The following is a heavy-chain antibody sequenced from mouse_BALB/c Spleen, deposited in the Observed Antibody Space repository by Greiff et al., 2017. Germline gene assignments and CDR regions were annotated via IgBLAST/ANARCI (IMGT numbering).Heavy chain of an antibody. CDR3: TRPLYDGYYSYFDV. J-gene: IGHJ1*01. D-gene: IGHD2-3*01. V-gene: IGHV6-6*02. Sequence: EVQRVESGGGLVQPGGSMKLSCVASGFTFSNYWMNWVRQSPEKGLEWVAEIRLKSNNYATHYAESVKGRFTISRDDSKSSVYLQMNNLRAEDTGIYYCTRPLYDGYYSYFDVWGAGTTVTVSS. CDR2: IRLKSNNYAT. CDR1: GFTFSNYW.